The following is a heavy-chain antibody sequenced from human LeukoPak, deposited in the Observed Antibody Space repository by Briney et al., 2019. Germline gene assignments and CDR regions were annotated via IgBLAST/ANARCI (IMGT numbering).Heavy chain of an antibody. V-gene: IGHV3-30*18. CDR1: GFTFSSYG. Sequence: PGGSLRLSCAASGFTFSSYGMHWVRQAPGKGLEWVAVISYDGSNKYYVDSVKGRFTISRDNSKNTLYLQMNSLRAEDTAVYYCAKKEGYYDSRIDYWGQGTLVTVSS. CDR3: AKKEGYYDSRIDY. D-gene: IGHD3-22*01. J-gene: IGHJ4*02. CDR2: ISYDGSNK.